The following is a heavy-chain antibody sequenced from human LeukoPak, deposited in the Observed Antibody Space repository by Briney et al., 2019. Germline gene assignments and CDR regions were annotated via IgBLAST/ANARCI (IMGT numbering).Heavy chain of an antibody. Sequence: GRSLRLSCAASGFTFSSYGMHWVRQAPGKGLEWGAVIWYDGSNKYYADSVKGRFTISRDNSKDTLYLQMNSLRAEDTAVYYCAKEGSSGWYFDYYYYMDVWGKGTTVTVSS. V-gene: IGHV3-33*06. CDR2: IWYDGSNK. D-gene: IGHD6-19*01. CDR3: AKEGSSGWYFDYYYYMDV. J-gene: IGHJ6*03. CDR1: GFTFSSYG.